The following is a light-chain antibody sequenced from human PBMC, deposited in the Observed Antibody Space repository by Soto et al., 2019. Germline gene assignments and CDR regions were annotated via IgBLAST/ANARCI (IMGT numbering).Light chain of an antibody. CDR2: KAS. Sequence: DIQMTQSPSTLSGSVGDRVTITCRASQTISSWLAWYQQKPGKPPKLLIYKASTLKSGVPSRFSGSGSGTEVTLTISSLQPDDFATYYCQHYNSYSEAFGQGTKVELK. J-gene: IGKJ1*01. CDR1: QTISSW. V-gene: IGKV1-5*03. CDR3: QHYNSYSEA.